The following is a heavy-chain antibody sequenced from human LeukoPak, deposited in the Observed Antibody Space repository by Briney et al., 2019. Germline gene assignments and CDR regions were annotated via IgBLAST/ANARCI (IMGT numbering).Heavy chain of an antibody. CDR1: GFSFSGFG. Sequence: GGSLRLSCAASGFSFSGFGMNWVRQAPGKGLEWVSYIGSSGSAGGNIYYAVSVKGRFTVSRDNAKDSLFLQMNSLQDADTAVYYCARAPTPYFTYYMDVWGKGTTVTVSS. D-gene: IGHD2-21*01. CDR2: IGSSGSAGGNI. CDR3: ARAPTPYFTYYMDV. V-gene: IGHV3-48*02. J-gene: IGHJ6*03.